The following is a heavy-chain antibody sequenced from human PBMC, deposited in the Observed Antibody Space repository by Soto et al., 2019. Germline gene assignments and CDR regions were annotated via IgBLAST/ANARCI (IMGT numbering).Heavy chain of an antibody. CDR1: GFTFSSYS. CDR3: ARPNIGGGSLYYFDS. CDR2: ISSSSSYI. V-gene: IGHV3-21*01. J-gene: IGHJ4*02. Sequence: EVQLVESGGGLVKPGGSLRLSCAASGFTFSSYSMNWVRQAPGKGLEWVSSISSSSSYIYYADSVKGRFTISRDNAKNPIYLQMHSMRAEDKAVYYCARPNIGGGSLYYFDSWGQGTLVTVSS. D-gene: IGHD2-15*01.